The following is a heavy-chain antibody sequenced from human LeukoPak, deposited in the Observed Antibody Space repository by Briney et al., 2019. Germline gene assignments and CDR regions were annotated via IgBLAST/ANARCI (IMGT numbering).Heavy chain of an antibody. V-gene: IGHV1-69*13. J-gene: IGHJ4*02. CDR2: IIPIFGTA. Sequence: GASVKVSCKASGGTFSSYAIGWVRQAPGQGLEWMGGIIPIFGTANYAQKFQGRVTITADESTSTAYMELSSLRSEDTAVYYCARGRERIVRATHAFDYWGQGTLVTVSS. CDR1: GGTFSSYA. CDR3: ARGRERIVRATHAFDY. D-gene: IGHD1-26*01.